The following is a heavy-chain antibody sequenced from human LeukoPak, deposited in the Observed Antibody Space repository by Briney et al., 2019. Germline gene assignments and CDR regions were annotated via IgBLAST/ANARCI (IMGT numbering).Heavy chain of an antibody. V-gene: IGHV1-46*01. CDR1: GYNFASYH. Sequence: ASVKVSCKTSGYNFASYHMHWVRQAPGQGLEWKGLINPSGGNTNYAEKFQGRVSMTRDMSTSTVYMELSSLRSDDSAVYYCARENEYFDYWGQGTLVPVSS. CDR3: ARENEYFDY. J-gene: IGHJ4*02. CDR2: INPSGGNT. D-gene: IGHD1-1*01.